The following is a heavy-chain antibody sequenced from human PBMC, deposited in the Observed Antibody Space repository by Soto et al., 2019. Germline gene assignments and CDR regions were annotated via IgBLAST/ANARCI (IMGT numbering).Heavy chain of an antibody. CDR2: ISGSGDTT. V-gene: IGHV3-23*01. D-gene: IGHD6-19*01. CDR1: GFPFSTYA. J-gene: IGHJ3*01. CDR3: AKDMLQWLVVGHDAFDL. Sequence: PXGSLRLSCAASGFPFSTYAMSWVRQAPGKGLEWVSLISGSGDTTYYADSVKGRFTISRDNAKNTLYLQMNSLRAEDTAAYYCAKDMLQWLVVGHDAFDLWGQGTMVTVSS.